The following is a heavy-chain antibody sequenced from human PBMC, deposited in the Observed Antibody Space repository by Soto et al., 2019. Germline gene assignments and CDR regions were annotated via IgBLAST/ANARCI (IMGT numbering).Heavy chain of an antibody. Sequence: GEALKISCKGSGYSFTSYWSGWVRQMPGKGLDWMGIIYPGDSDARYSPSFQGQVTISADKSISTAYLQWSSLKASDTAMYYCARYGRYYYGSGSLNTAWYFDYWGQGTLVTVSS. CDR2: IYPGDSDA. CDR3: ARYGRYYYGSGSLNTAWYFDY. V-gene: IGHV5-51*01. J-gene: IGHJ4*02. CDR1: GYSFTSYW. D-gene: IGHD3-10*01.